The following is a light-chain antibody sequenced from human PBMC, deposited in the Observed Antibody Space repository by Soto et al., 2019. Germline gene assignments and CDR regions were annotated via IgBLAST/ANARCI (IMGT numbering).Light chain of an antibody. V-gene: IGLV2-14*01. J-gene: IGLJ1*01. Sequence: QSALTQPASVSGSPGQSITISCSGTSSDIGAYGHVAWFQQFPGKTPKLVIYSVSNRPSGVSYRFSGSKSGNTASLTISGLQADVEADYYCISSTVSRSYVFGPGTKLTVL. CDR3: ISSTVSRSYV. CDR2: SVS. CDR1: SSDIGAYGH.